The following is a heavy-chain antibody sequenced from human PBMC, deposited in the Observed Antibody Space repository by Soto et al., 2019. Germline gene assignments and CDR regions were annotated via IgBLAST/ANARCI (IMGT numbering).Heavy chain of an antibody. J-gene: IGHJ6*03. Sequence: GGSLRLSCAASGFTFSSYSMNWVRQAPGKGLEWVSSISSSSSYIYYADSVKGRFTISRDNAKNSLYLQMNSLRAEDTAVYYCARSGGLSLLYYMDVWGKGTTVTVSS. V-gene: IGHV3-21*01. CDR2: ISSSSSYI. CDR3: ARSGGLSLLYYMDV. D-gene: IGHD1-26*01. CDR1: GFTFSSYS.